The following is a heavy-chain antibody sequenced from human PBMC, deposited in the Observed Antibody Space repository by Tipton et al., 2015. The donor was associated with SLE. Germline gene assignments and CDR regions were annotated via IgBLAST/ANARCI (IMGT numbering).Heavy chain of an antibody. CDR2: IRYDGNNR. Sequence: SLRLSCAASGFSFSTFCLHWVRQAPGQGLEWVAFIRYDGNNRYYKDSVEGRFTISRDNSKNTLYLEMNSLRTDDSAVYYCAKEMSPYGAGSSQSGHWGQGTLITVSS. CDR1: GFSFSTFC. CDR3: AKEMSPYGAGSSQSGH. J-gene: IGHJ4*02. V-gene: IGHV3-30*02. D-gene: IGHD3-10*01.